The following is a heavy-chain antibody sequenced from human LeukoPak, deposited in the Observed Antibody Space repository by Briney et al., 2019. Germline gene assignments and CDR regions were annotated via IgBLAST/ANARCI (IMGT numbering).Heavy chain of an antibody. J-gene: IGHJ5*02. V-gene: IGHV4-38-2*01. Sequence: XXXXSGYSXSSGYYWGWIRQPPGKGLEWIGSIYHSGSTNYNPSLKSRVTISVDTSKNQFSLKLSSVTAADTAVYYXXXXXXXXXXXXXXXXXXXDPWGQXTXVTVSS. CDR3: XXXXXXXXXXXXXXXXXXDP. CDR1: GYSXSSGYY. CDR2: IYHSGST.